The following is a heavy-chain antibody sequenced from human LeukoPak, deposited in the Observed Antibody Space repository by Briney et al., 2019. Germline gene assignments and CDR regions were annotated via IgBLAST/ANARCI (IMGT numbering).Heavy chain of an antibody. CDR3: ARDAKSRAYYDITPAGY. D-gene: IGHD3-9*01. Sequence: ASVKVSCKASGYTFTSYGISWVRQAPGQGLEWMGWISAYNGNTNYAQKLQGRVTMTTDTSTSTAYMELRSLRSDDTAVYYCARDAKSRAYYDITPAGYWGQGTLVTVSS. CDR1: GYTFTSYG. CDR2: ISAYNGNT. V-gene: IGHV1-18*01. J-gene: IGHJ4*02.